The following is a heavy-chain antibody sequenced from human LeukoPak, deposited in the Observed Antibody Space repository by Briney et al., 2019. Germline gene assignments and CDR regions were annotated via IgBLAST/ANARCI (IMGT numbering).Heavy chain of an antibody. Sequence: SETLSLTCTVSGGSISSDYWNWIRQPPGKGLEWIGYIYYSGTTYYNPSLKSRVTMSVDTSKNQFSLNLTSVTAADTAVYYCATGWTVQLNWGQGTVVTVSS. D-gene: IGHD1-1*01. V-gene: IGHV4-59*01. CDR2: IYYSGTT. J-gene: IGHJ3*01. CDR3: ATGWTVQLN. CDR1: GGSISSDY.